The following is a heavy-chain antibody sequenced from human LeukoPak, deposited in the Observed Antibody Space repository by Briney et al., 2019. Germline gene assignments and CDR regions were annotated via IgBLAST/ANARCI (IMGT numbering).Heavy chain of an antibody. CDR2: ISGSGSGGST. D-gene: IGHD5-24*01. CDR1: GFTFSSSA. J-gene: IGHJ4*02. Sequence: GRSLRLSCAASGFTFSSSAMSWVRQAPGKGLEWVSNISGSGSGGSTYYADSVKGRFTISRDNSKNTLYLQMNSLRAEDTAVYYCAKSGYNRFDYWGQGTLVTVSS. V-gene: IGHV3-23*01. CDR3: AKSGYNRFDY.